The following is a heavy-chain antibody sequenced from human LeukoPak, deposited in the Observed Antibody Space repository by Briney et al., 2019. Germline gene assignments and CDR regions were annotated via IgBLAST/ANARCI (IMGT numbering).Heavy chain of an antibody. CDR1: GFTFRTYA. D-gene: IGHD2-2*01. J-gene: IGHJ4*02. Sequence: GGSLRLSCAAFGFTFRTYAMSWVHQAPGKGLEWVSGLSGSGASTYYADSVKGRFTISRDNSKNTLYLQMSSLRAEDTAVYYCAKGAKVGPTAMDYWGQGTLVTVSS. V-gene: IGHV3-23*01. CDR2: LSGSGAST. CDR3: AKGAKVGPTAMDY.